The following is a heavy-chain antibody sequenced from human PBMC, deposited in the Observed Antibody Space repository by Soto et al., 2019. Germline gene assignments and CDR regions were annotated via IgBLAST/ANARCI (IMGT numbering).Heavy chain of an antibody. J-gene: IGHJ4*02. V-gene: IGHV4-34*01. D-gene: IGHD2-8*02. CDR3: ARDKITGLFDY. Sequence: QVQLQQWGAGLLKPSETLSLTCAVYGGSFSGYDWTWIRQPPGTGLEWIGEINHSGSSIYNPSLKSRVTISVDTSKNQFSLKLTSVTAADTAVDYCARDKITGLFDYWGQGTLVTVSS. CDR1: GGSFSGYD. CDR2: INHSGSS.